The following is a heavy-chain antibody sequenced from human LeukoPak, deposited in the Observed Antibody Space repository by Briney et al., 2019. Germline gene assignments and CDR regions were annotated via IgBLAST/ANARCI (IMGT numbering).Heavy chain of an antibody. CDR3: ARASRITIFGVFDP. CDR2: IIPIFGTA. Sequence: GASVKVSCKASGGIFSSYTISWVRQAPGQGLEWMGRIIPIFGTANYAQKFQGRVTITTDESTSTAYMELSSLRSEDTAVYYCARASRITIFGVFDPWGQGTLVTVSS. D-gene: IGHD3-3*01. J-gene: IGHJ5*02. V-gene: IGHV1-69*05. CDR1: GGIFSSYT.